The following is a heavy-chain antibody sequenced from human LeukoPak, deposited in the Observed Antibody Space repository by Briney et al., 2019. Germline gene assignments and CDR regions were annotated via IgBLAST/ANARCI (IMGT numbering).Heavy chain of an antibody. V-gene: IGHV4-34*01. CDR2: INHSGST. Sequence: SETLSLTCAVYGGSFSGHYWRWIRQPPGKGREWLGEINHSGSTTYNPSLNNRVTISVDTSKNQFSLKLTSVTAADTAVYYCARPRYGSGSLDSWGQGTLVTVSS. CDR3: ARPRYGSGSLDS. D-gene: IGHD3-10*01. CDR1: GGSFSGHY. J-gene: IGHJ4*02.